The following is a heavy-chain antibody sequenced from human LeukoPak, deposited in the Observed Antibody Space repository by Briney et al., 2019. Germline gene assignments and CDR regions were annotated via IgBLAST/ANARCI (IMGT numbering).Heavy chain of an antibody. CDR1: GYTFTDYY. CDR2: INPHSGDT. V-gene: IGHV1-2*02. CDR3: ARGSALRQTTGTTFDY. D-gene: IGHD4-17*01. Sequence: ASVKVSSKASGYTFTDYYMHWVRPAPGQGLEWIGWINPHSGDTHYAERFQGRVTMTRDTSISTAYMDLSRLGSDDTAVYYCARGSALRQTTGTTFDYWGQGTLVTVSS. J-gene: IGHJ4*02.